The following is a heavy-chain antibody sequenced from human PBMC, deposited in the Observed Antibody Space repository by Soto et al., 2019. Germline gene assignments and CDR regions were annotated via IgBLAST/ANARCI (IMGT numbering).Heavy chain of an antibody. J-gene: IGHJ5*02. CDR1: GYTFTSYA. CDR3: ARDRGIAAAGNRSWFDP. Sequence: ASVKVSCKASGYTFTSYAIHWVRQAPGQRFEWMGWINAGNGNTKYSQKFQGRVTITRDTSASTAYMELSSLRSEDTAVYYCARDRGIAAAGNRSWFDPWGQVNMVTV. CDR2: INAGNGNT. V-gene: IGHV1-3*01. D-gene: IGHD6-13*01.